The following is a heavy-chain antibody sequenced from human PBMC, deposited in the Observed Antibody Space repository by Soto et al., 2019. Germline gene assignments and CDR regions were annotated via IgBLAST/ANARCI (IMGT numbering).Heavy chain of an antibody. CDR2: INHSGST. V-gene: IGHV4-34*01. CDR3: ARGQSHSSSSFDY. CDR1: GGSFSGYY. D-gene: IGHD5-18*01. J-gene: IGHJ4*02. Sequence: SETLSLTCAVYGGSFSGYYWSCIRQPPGKGLEWIGEINHSGSTNYNPSLKSRVTISVDTSKNQFSLKLSSVTAADTAVYYCARGQSHSSSSFDYWGQGTLVTVSS.